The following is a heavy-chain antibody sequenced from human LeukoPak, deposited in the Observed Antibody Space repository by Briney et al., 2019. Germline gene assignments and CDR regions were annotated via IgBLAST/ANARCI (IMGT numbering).Heavy chain of an antibody. CDR1: GFTFSSYI. CDR3: ARVSDSTPDEGS. CDR2: ISPSGSHK. Sequence: RAGGSLRLSCAASGFTFSSYIMNWVRQAPGKGLEWVSSISPSGSHKYYADSVKGRFTIFRDNAKKSVSLQMNSLRAEDTAVYYCARVSDSTPDEGSWGQGTLVTVSS. D-gene: IGHD3-22*01. J-gene: IGHJ5*01. V-gene: IGHV3-21*01.